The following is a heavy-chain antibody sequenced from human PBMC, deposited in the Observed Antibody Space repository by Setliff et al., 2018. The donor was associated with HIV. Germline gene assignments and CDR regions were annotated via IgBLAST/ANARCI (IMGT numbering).Heavy chain of an antibody. CDR3: ARDQSDWFY. CDR2: MYYSGNT. CDR1: GVSISNYY. Sequence: SETLSLTCTVSGVSISNYYWSWIRQPPGKGLEWIGYMYYSGNTNYNPSLKSRVTISVDTSKSQFSLKLNSVTAADTAVYYCARDQSDWFYGGQRTLVTVSS. V-gene: IGHV4-59*01. D-gene: IGHD3-3*01. J-gene: IGHJ4*02.